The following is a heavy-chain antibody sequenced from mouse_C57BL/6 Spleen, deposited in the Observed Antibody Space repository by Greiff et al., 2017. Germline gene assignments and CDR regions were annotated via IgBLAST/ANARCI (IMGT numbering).Heavy chain of an antibody. Sequence: QVQLKQPGAELVKPGASVKLSCKASGYTFTSYWMHWVKQRPGQGLEWIGMIHPNSGSTNYNEKFKSKATLTVDKSSSTAYMQLSRLTSEDSAVYYCARGGYSNNWYFDVWGTGTTVTVSS. J-gene: IGHJ1*03. CDR3: ARGGYSNNWYFDV. V-gene: IGHV1-64*01. CDR2: IHPNSGST. D-gene: IGHD2-5*01. CDR1: GYTFTSYW.